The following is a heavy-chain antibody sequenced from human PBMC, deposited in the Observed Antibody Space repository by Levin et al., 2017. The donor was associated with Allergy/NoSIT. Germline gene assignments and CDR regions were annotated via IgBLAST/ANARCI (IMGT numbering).Heavy chain of an antibody. CDR2: IKSKADGGTT. V-gene: IGHV3-15*01. CDR3: TTYSSSWYYFDY. J-gene: IGHJ4*02. Sequence: PGGSLRLSCAASGITFSNAWMSWARQAPGKGLEWVGRIKSKADGGTTEYAAPVKGRFTISRDDSKNTLYLQMNSLKTEDTAVYFCTTYSSSWYYFDYWGQGILVTVSS. CDR1: GITFSNAW. D-gene: IGHD6-13*01.